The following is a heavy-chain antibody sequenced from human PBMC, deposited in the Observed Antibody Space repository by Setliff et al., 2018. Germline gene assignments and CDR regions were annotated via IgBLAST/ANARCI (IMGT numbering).Heavy chain of an antibody. CDR1: GFTFRTYE. V-gene: IGHV3-48*03. D-gene: IGHD2-15*01. J-gene: IGHJ6*02. CDR3: ARRLPYFGMDV. Sequence: GGSLRLSCEASGFTFRTYEMIWVRQAPGKGLERASKTHTDGITIYSDSVRGRFTISRDSAKNSLHLQMTSLSAEDTAVYYCARRLPYFGMDVWGQGTTVTVSS. CDR2: THTDGITI.